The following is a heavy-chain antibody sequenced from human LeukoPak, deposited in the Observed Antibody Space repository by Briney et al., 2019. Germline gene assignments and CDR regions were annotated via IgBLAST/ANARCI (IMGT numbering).Heavy chain of an antibody. D-gene: IGHD3-3*01. V-gene: IGHV3-23*01. J-gene: IGHJ5*02. CDR3: AKRVYYDFWSGLNWFDP. CDR2: ISGSGGST. CDR1: GFTFSSYA. Sequence: GGSLRLSCAASGFTFSSYAMSWVRQAPGKGLEWVSAISGSGGSTYYADSVKGRFTISRDNSKNTLYLQMNSLRAEDTAVYYCAKRVYYDFWSGLNWFDPWGQGTLVTVSS.